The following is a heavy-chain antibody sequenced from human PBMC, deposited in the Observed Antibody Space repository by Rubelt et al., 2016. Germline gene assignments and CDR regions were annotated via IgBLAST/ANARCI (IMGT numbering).Heavy chain of an antibody. D-gene: IGHD1-7*01. Sequence: VGSGGGLVQPGRSLRLSCAASGFTFDDYAMHWVRQAPGKGLEWVSGISWNSGSIGYADSVKGRFTISRDNAKNSLYLQMNSLRAEDTALYYCARTTIHYGMDVWGQGTTVTVSS. CDR3: ARTTIHYGMDV. CDR2: ISWNSGSI. J-gene: IGHJ6*02. V-gene: IGHV3-9*01. CDR1: GFTFDDYA.